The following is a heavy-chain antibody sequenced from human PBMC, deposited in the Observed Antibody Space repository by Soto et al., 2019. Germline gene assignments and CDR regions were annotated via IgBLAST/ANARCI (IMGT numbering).Heavy chain of an antibody. J-gene: IGHJ4*02. Sequence: GGSLRLSCSASGFTFSSSAMSWVRQAPGKGLEWVSTISTSGGSTYYADSVKGRFTISRDNSKNTLYLQMNSLRAEDTAVYYCAQSLSSWLLAHFDYWGQGTLVTVSS. D-gene: IGHD3-9*01. V-gene: IGHV3-23*01. CDR1: GFTFSSSA. CDR3: AQSLSSWLLAHFDY. CDR2: ISTSGGST.